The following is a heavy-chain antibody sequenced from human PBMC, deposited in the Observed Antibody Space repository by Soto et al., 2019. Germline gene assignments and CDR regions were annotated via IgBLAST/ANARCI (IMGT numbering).Heavy chain of an antibody. Sequence: QVQLQESGPGRVKPSQTLSLTCTVSGGSISRGGYYWSWIRQHPGKGLEWIGYISYSGGTYYNPSLKXRXTXSXXTSKNQFALKLSSVTAADTAVYYCARGPGSGWYDYWGQGTLVTVSS. CDR2: ISYSGGT. CDR1: GGSISRGGYY. V-gene: IGHV4-31*03. J-gene: IGHJ4*02. D-gene: IGHD6-19*01. CDR3: ARGPGSGWYDY.